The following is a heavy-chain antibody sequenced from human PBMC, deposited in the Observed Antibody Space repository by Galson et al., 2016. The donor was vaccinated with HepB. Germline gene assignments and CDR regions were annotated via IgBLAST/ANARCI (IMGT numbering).Heavy chain of an antibody. D-gene: IGHD5-24*01. CDR3: TRALGNGYNWGFDS. CDR2: IIPFFVTP. J-gene: IGHJ5*01. CDR1: GGTFSSYA. Sequence: SVKVSCKASGGTFSSYAISWVRQAPGQRLEWMGGIIPFFVTPEYAQTFQGRVTIAADEATTTAYMELSSLSAEDTAMYYCTRALGNGYNWGFDSWGQGTLVTVSS. V-gene: IGHV1-69*13.